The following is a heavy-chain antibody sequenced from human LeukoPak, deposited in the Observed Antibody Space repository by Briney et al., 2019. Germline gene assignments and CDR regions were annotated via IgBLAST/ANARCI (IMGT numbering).Heavy chain of an antibody. Sequence: SGGSLRLSCAASGFTLSTYWMSWVRQAPGKGLEWVVNIKQDGSEKYYVDSVKGRFTISRDNAKNSLYLQMNSLRAEDTAVYYCARGIDILTGYTGEPDIWGQGTMVTVSS. CDR3: ARGIDILTGYTGEPDI. CDR2: IKQDGSEK. CDR1: GFTLSTYW. D-gene: IGHD3-9*01. J-gene: IGHJ3*02. V-gene: IGHV3-7*01.